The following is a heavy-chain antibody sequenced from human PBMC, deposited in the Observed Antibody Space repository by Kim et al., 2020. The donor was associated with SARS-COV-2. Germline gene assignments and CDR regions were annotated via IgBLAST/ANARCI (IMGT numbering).Heavy chain of an antibody. Sequence: SETLSLTCTVSGGSISSSSYYWGWIRQPPGKGLEWIGSIYYSGSTYYNPSLKSRVTISVDTSKNQFSLKLSSVTAADTAVYYCARQGLYGDYAYWGQGTLVTVSS. CDR3: ARQGLYGDYAY. V-gene: IGHV4-39*01. J-gene: IGHJ4*02. CDR1: GGSISSSSYY. CDR2: IYYSGST. D-gene: IGHD4-17*01.